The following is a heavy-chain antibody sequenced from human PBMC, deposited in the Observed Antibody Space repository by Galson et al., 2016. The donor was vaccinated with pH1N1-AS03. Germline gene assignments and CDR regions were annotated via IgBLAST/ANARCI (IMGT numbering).Heavy chain of an antibody. CDR1: GFSLATSGVG. D-gene: IGHD2/OR15-2a*01. CDR2: IYWADEK. J-gene: IGHJ4*02. V-gene: IGHV2-5*02. CDR3: TRSRYYNTNLYYFDY. Sequence: PALVKPPQTLTLTCAFSGFSLATSGVGVGWIRQPPGKALEWLALIYWADEKLYNPSLKSRLTVTKDTSKNLVVLTLTDMDPVDTATYFCTRSRYYNTNLYYFDYWGQGTLVTVSS.